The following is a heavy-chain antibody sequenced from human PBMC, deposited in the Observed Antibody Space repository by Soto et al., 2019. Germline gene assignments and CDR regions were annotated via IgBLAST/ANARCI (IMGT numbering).Heavy chain of an antibody. V-gene: IGHV4-39*01. J-gene: IGHJ6*02. D-gene: IGHD2-2*01. CDR1: GGSLSSKGYS. Sequence: PSETLSLPCSVSGGSLSSKGYSWGWVRQPPGKGLEWIGTFYYSENTYYNPSLKSRVTISVDTSKNQFSLKLSSVTAADTAVYYCAKLAGYCSGNSCHGDYAMAVRGQGTTVAVSS. CDR2: FYYSENT. CDR3: AKLAGYCSGNSCHGDYAMAV.